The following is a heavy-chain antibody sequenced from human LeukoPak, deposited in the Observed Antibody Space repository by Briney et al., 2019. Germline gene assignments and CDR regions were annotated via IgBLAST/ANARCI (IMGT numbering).Heavy chain of an antibody. D-gene: IGHD3-10*01. CDR3: AKDMVRGVIITYFDY. Sequence: GGSLRLSCTASGFTFSSFWMAWVRQAPGKGLEWVANIKQDGSIQHYADSVKGRFTISRDNSKNTLYLQMNSLRAEDTAVYYCAKDMVRGVIITYFDYWGQGTLVTVSS. CDR1: GFTFSSFW. CDR2: IKQDGSIQ. V-gene: IGHV3-7*01. J-gene: IGHJ4*02.